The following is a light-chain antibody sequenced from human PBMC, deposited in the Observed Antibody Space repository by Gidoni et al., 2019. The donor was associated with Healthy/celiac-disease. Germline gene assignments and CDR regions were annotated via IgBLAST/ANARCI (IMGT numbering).Light chain of an antibody. V-gene: IGKV3-11*01. Sequence: EIVLTQSPATLSLSPGERATLSCRASQSVSSYLAWYQQKPGQAPRLLIYDASNRATGIPARFSGSWSGTDFTLTISSLEPEYFAVYYCQQRSNWPSMYTFGQGTKLEIK. CDR3: QQRSNWPSMYT. J-gene: IGKJ2*01. CDR1: QSVSSY. CDR2: DAS.